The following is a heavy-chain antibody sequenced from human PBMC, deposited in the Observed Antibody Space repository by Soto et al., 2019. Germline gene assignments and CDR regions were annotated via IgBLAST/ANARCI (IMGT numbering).Heavy chain of an antibody. J-gene: IGHJ6*02. CDR3: ARVGCVVTAPFYYYGMDV. CDR2: INPSGGST. CDR1: GYTFTSYY. V-gene: IGHV1-46*01. Sequence: GASAKVSCKASGYTFTSYYMHWVRQAPGQGLEWMGIINPSGGSTSYAQKFQGRVTMTRDTSTSTVYMELSSLRSEDTAVYYCARVGCVVTAPFYYYGMDVWGQGTTVTVSS. D-gene: IGHD2-21*02.